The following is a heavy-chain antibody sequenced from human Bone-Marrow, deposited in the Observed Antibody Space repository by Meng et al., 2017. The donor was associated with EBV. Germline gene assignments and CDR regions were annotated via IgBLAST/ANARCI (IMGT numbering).Heavy chain of an antibody. J-gene: IGHJ4*02. Sequence: QMQLVQLGAGVKKPGASVKVSCKTSGHTFSDYYIHWVRQAPGQGLEWMGRIKSESGGTHYAQTFQGRITMTRDTSISTAYMELTSLRSDDTAMYYCARDGDMPVAADWGQGTLVTVSS. V-gene: IGHV1-2*06. CDR1: GHTFSDYY. CDR3: ARDGDMPVAAD. CDR2: IKSESGGT. D-gene: IGHD6-19*01.